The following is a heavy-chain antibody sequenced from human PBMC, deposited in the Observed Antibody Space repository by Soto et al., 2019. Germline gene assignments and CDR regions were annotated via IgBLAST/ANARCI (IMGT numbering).Heavy chain of an antibody. Sequence: GGSLRLSCVASGFTFSSYSMNWVRQAPGKGLEWVSSISSSSSYIYYADSVKGRFTISRDNAKNSLYLQMNSLRAEDMAVYYCARASYYGSGSFFYWGQGTLVTVSS. D-gene: IGHD3-10*01. CDR3: ARASYYGSGSFFY. V-gene: IGHV3-21*01. CDR1: GFTFSSYS. J-gene: IGHJ4*02. CDR2: ISSSSSYI.